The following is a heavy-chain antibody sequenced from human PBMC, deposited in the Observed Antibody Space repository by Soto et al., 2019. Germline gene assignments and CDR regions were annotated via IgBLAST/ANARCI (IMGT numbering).Heavy chain of an antibody. D-gene: IGHD6-6*01. CDR3: ARLRRSSASGSYGMYV. Sequence: PGASLKISCKGSGYSFTSYWIAWVRQMPGKGLEWMGIIYPGDSDTRYSPSFLGQVTISADKSLTTAYLQWSSLKASDTGMYYCARLRRSSASGSYGMYVWGQGTTVTVSS. CDR2: IYPGDSDT. J-gene: IGHJ6*02. V-gene: IGHV5-51*01. CDR1: GYSFTSYW.